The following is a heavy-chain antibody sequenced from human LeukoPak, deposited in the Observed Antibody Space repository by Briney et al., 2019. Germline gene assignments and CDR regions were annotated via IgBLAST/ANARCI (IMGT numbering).Heavy chain of an antibody. CDR2: IYWDDDK. V-gene: IGHV2-5*05. Sequence: VSGPTLVNPTQTLTLTCTFSGFSLSTSGVGVGWIRHPPGKALEWLALIYWDDDKRYGPSLKSRLTITKDTSKNEVVLTMTNMDAVDTVTYDCAHFTTISGSVLGFDYWGQGSLVTVSS. CDR1: GFSLSTSGVG. J-gene: IGHJ4*02. D-gene: IGHD3-3*01. CDR3: AHFTTISGSVLGFDY.